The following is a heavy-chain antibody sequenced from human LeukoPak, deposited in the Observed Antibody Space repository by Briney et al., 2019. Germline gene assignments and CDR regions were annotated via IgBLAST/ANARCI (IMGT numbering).Heavy chain of an antibody. CDR1: GFTFSDYY. J-gene: IGHJ4*02. CDR2: ISSSGSTI. CDR3: ASDSSGYYYRNY. V-gene: IGHV3-11*04. Sequence: GGSLRLSCAASGFTFSDYYMSWIRQAPGKGLEWVSYISSSGSTIYYADSVKGRFTISRDNSKNTLYLQMNSLRAEDTAVYYCASDSSGYYYRNYWGQGTLVTVSS. D-gene: IGHD3-22*01.